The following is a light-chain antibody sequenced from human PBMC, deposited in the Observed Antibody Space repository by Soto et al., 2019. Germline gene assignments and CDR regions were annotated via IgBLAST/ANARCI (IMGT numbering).Light chain of an antibody. CDR2: DDS. CDR1: NIGTKS. V-gene: IGLV3-21*02. Sequence: SYELTQPPSVSVAPGQTARINCGGDNIGTKSVHWYQQRPGQAPVLVVYDDSDRPSRIPERFSGSNSGNTATLTISRVEAGDEADFYCQVWDNSTDHVVFGGGTKLTVL. J-gene: IGLJ2*01. CDR3: QVWDNSTDHVV.